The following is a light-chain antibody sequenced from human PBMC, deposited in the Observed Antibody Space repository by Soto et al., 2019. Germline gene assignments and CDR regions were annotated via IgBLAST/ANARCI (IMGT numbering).Light chain of an antibody. Sequence: QSALTQPASVSGSPGQSITISCTGTSSDVGSYNLVSWCQQHPGKAPKLMIYEVSKRPSGVSNRFSGSKSGNTASLTISGLQAEDEADYYCCSYAGSSTWVFGTGTKVTVL. CDR2: EVS. CDR1: SSDVGSYNL. J-gene: IGLJ1*01. CDR3: CSYAGSSTWV. V-gene: IGLV2-23*02.